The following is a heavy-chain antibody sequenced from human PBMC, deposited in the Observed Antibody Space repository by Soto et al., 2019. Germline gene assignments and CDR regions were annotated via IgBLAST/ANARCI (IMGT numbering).Heavy chain of an antibody. CDR3: ARDQLYYNDISGRPLNAFDV. V-gene: IGHV3-48*01. CDR2: IGIGSSTT. CDR1: GFTFRNYG. J-gene: IGHJ3*01. D-gene: IGHD3-22*01. Sequence: PGGSLRLSCAASGFTFRNYGMNWVCQAPGKGLEWVSYIGIGSSTTYYADSVKGRFTISRDNAKNSLYLQMNSLRAEDTAVYYCARDQLYYNDISGRPLNAFDVWGQGTMVTVSS.